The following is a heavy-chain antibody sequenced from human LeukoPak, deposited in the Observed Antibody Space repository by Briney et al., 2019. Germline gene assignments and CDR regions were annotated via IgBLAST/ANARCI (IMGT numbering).Heavy chain of an antibody. V-gene: IGHV3-33*01. J-gene: IGHJ4*02. CDR1: GFTFSSYG. CDR3: ASDRASAVTTFFDY. Sequence: GRSLRLSCAASGFTFSSYGMHWVRQAPGKGLEWVAVIWYDGSNKYYTDSVKGRFTISRDNSKNTLYLQMNSLRAEDTAVYYCASDRASAVTTFFDYWGQGTLVTVSS. D-gene: IGHD4-17*01. CDR2: IWYDGSNK.